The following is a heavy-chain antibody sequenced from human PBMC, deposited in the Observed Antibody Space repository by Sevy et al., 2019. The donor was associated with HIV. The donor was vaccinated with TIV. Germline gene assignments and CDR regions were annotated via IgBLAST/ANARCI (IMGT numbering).Heavy chain of an antibody. D-gene: IGHD3-9*01. J-gene: IGHJ4*02. CDR2: IRGKAHGGTT. Sequence: GGSLRLSCTASGFTFADYGMGWFRQAPGKGLEWVGFIRGKAHGGTTEYAASVKGRFTISRDDSKSITYLQMNSLKNEDTAVYFCSRNGEDYYDILTGQFPFDYWGQGALVTVSS. CDR3: SRNGEDYYDILTGQFPFDY. CDR1: GFTFADYG. V-gene: IGHV3-49*03.